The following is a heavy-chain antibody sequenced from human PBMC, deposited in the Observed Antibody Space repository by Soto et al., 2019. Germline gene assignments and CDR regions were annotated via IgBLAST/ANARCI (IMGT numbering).Heavy chain of an antibody. CDR2: IYHSGST. V-gene: IGHV4-30-2*01. Sequence: PSETLSLTCAVSGGSISSGGYSWSWIRQPPGKGLEWIGYIYHSGSTYYNPSLKSRVTISVDRSKNQFSLKLSSVTAADTAVYYCAREGYYDSSGYLAFDYWGQGTLVTVSS. D-gene: IGHD3-22*01. CDR3: AREGYYDSSGYLAFDY. CDR1: GGSISSGGYS. J-gene: IGHJ4*02.